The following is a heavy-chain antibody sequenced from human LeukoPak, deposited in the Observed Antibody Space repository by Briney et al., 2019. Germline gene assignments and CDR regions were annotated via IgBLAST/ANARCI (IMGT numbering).Heavy chain of an antibody. CDR2: IYTSGST. CDR3: ASTYYDFWSGYSYLDY. J-gene: IGHJ4*02. CDR1: GGSISSYY. D-gene: IGHD3-3*01. Sequence: SETLSLTCTVSGGSISSYYWSWIRQPARKGLEWIGRIYTSGSTNYNPSLKSRVTMSVDTSKNQFSLKLSSVTAADTAVYYCASTYYDFWSGYSYLDYWGQGTLVTVSS. V-gene: IGHV4-4*07.